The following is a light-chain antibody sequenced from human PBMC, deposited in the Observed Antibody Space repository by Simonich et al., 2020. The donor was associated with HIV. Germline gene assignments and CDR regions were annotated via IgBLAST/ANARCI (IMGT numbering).Light chain of an antibody. Sequence: EIVLTQSPGTLSLSPGERATLSCRGSQSVSSSYLAWYQQKPGLAPRLLIYDASSRATGIPDRFSGSGSGTDFTLTISRLEPEDFAVYYCQQYGSSPRTFGQGTKVEIK. V-gene: IGKV3D-20*01. CDR2: DAS. CDR3: QQYGSSPRT. CDR1: QSVSSSY. J-gene: IGKJ1*01.